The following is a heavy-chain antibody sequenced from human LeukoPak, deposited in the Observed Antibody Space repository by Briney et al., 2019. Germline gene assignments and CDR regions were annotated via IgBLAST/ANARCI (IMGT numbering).Heavy chain of an antibody. Sequence: GGSLRLSCAASGFTFSNHWMSWVRQAPGKVLEWVANIRQDGAEKYYVDSVKGRFTISRDNAKNSVYLEMNSLRVEDTAVYFCARAPYYESSGPLWGQGTLVTVSS. CDR3: ARAPYYESSGPL. CDR1: GFTFSNHW. CDR2: IRQDGAEK. J-gene: IGHJ4*02. D-gene: IGHD3-22*01. V-gene: IGHV3-7*01.